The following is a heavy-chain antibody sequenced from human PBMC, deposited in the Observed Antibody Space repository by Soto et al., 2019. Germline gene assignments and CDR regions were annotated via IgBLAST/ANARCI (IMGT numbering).Heavy chain of an antibody. Sequence: GESLKISCKGSGYSFTSYWIGWVRQMPGKGLEWMGIIYPGDSDTRYSPSFQGQVTISADKSISTAYLQWSSLETSDTAMYYCARRNSSSWYTAFDIWGQGTMVTVSS. CDR2: IYPGDSDT. CDR3: ARRNSSSWYTAFDI. V-gene: IGHV5-51*01. D-gene: IGHD6-13*01. J-gene: IGHJ3*02. CDR1: GYSFTSYW.